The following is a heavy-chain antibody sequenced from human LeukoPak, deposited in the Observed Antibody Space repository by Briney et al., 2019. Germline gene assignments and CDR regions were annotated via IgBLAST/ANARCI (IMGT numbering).Heavy chain of an antibody. CDR3: AKDKNIVVVVAAIPRAPAEYFQH. CDR1: GFTFSSYG. D-gene: IGHD2-15*01. V-gene: IGHV3-30*18. Sequence: GRSLRLSCAASGFTFSSYGMHWVRQAPGKGLEWVAVISYDGSNKYYADSVKGRFTISRDNSKNTLYLQMNSLRAEDTAVYYCAKDKNIVVVVAAIPRAPAEYFQHWGQGTLVTVSS. J-gene: IGHJ1*01. CDR2: ISYDGSNK.